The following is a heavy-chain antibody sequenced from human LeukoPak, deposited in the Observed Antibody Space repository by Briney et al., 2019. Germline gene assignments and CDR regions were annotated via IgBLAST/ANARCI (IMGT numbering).Heavy chain of an antibody. CDR3: LTPGGSLNDY. J-gene: IGHJ4*02. CDR1: GFTFRSYW. D-gene: IGHD4-23*01. CDR2: ISSGGSNK. Sequence: GGSLRLSCAASGFTFRSYWMHCVRDAPGRGVVWVSLISSGGSNKNAAAFVKGRFTISRDNAKNTLYMKINSLSDEDAAEYYCLTPGGSLNDYWGQGTLVTVSS. V-gene: IGHV3-74*01.